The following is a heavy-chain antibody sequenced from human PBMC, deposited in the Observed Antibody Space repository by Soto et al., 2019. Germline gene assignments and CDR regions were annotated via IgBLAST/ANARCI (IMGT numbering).Heavy chain of an antibody. CDR1: GFTVSSNY. Sequence: GSLRLSCAASGFTVSSNYMSWVRQAPGKGLEWISIIYSAGNTYYADSVKGRFTISRDNSKNTLYLQMNSLGAEDTAVYYCARDEGEKAAAGPYYYYGMDVWGQGTTVTVSS. CDR3: ARDEGEKAAAGPYYYYGMDV. D-gene: IGHD6-13*01. J-gene: IGHJ6*02. V-gene: IGHV3-66*01. CDR2: IYSAGNT.